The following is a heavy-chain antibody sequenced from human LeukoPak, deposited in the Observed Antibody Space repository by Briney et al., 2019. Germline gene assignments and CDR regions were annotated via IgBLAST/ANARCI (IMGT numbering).Heavy chain of an antibody. Sequence: PGRSLRLSCAASGFTFSSYGMHWVRQAPGKGLEWVAVISYDGSNKYYADSVKGRFTISRDNSKNTLYLQMNSLRAEDTAVYYCAKTLGSWFGELSPDYWGQGTLVTVSS. V-gene: IGHV3-30*18. CDR2: ISYDGSNK. CDR1: GFTFSSYG. J-gene: IGHJ4*02. CDR3: AKTLGSWFGELSPDY. D-gene: IGHD3-10*01.